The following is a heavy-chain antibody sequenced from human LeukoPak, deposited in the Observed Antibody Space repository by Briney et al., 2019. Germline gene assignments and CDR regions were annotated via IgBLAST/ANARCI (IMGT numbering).Heavy chain of an antibody. CDR2: INFDGSST. CDR3: ARANNFDY. V-gene: IGHV3-74*01. J-gene: IGHJ4*02. CDR1: GFTLSNYW. D-gene: IGHD4/OR15-4a*01. Sequence: PGGSLRLSCAASGFTLSNYWMHWVRQVPGEGLVWVSRINFDGSSTNYADSVKGRFTISRDNAKNTLYLQMSSLRVEDTAVYSRARANNFDYWGQGTLVTVSS.